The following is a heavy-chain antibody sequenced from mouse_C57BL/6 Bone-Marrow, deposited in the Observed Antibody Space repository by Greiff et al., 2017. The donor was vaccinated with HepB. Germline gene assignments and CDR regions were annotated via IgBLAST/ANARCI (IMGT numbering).Heavy chain of an antibody. J-gene: IGHJ3*01. CDR2: INPYNGGT. V-gene: IGHV1-19*01. D-gene: IGHD2-1*01. CDR1: GYTFTDYY. Sequence: EVQLQQSGPVLVKPGASVKMSCKASGYTFTDYYMNWVKQSHGKSLEWIGVINPYNGGTSYNQKFKGKATLTVDKSSSTAYMELNSLTSEDSAVYYCARRDGNYAWFAYWGQGTLVTVSA. CDR3: ARRDGNYAWFAY.